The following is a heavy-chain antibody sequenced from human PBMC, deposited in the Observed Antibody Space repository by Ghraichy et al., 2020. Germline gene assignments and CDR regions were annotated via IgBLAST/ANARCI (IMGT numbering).Heavy chain of an antibody. CDR2: ISWNSGSI. CDR3: ARGPGMAVGKGYFDY. D-gene: IGHD6-19*01. J-gene: IGHJ4*02. Sequence: GGSLRLSCAASGFTSANYARHGVQQAPGKGLEWVPGISWNSGSIDYADSVKGRFTISRENAKNSLYLQMNSLRVEDTALYYFARGPGMAVGKGYFDYWGQGTLVTLSS. V-gene: IGHV3-9*02. CDR1: GFTSANYA.